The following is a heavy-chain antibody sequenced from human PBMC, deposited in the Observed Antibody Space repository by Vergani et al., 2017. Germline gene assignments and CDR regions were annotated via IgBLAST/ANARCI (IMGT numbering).Heavy chain of an antibody. V-gene: IGHV3-7*01. CDR1: GFIFSHYW. CDR2: INQDGSEK. D-gene: IGHD3-22*01. Sequence: EVQLVESGGGLVQPGGSLRLSCAASGFIFSHYWMSWVRQAPGKGLEWVANINQDGSEKYYVDSVKGRFTISRDNAKKSLYLQMNSLRAEDTALYYCARINYYGSSGYSLTRWHNWFDPWGQGTLITFSS. CDR3: ARINYYGSSGYSLTRWHNWFDP. J-gene: IGHJ5*02.